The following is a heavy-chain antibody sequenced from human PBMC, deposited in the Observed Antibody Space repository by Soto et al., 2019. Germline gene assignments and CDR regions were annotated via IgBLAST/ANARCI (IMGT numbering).Heavy chain of an antibody. V-gene: IGHV1-69*13. Sequence: SVKVSCKASGYTFTSYGISWVRQAPGQGLEWMGGIIPIFGTANYAQKFQGRVTITADESTSTAYMELSSLRSEDTAVYYCARDRSAPGYYYGMDVWGQGTTVTVSS. CDR1: GYTFTSYG. CDR3: ARDRSAPGYYYGMDV. J-gene: IGHJ6*02. CDR2: IIPIFGTA.